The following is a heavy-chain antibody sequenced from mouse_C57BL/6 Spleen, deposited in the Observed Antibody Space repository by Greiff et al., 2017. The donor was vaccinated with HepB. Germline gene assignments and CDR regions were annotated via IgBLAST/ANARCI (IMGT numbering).Heavy chain of an antibody. V-gene: IGHV1-52*01. CDR3: ATYPGSLRFAY. CDR2: IDPSDSET. CDR1: GYTFTSYW. D-gene: IGHD3-1*01. J-gene: IGHJ3*01. Sequence: QVQLQQPGAELVRPGSSVKLSCKASGYTFTSYWMHWVKQRPIQGLEWIGNIDPSDSETHYNQKFKDKATLTVDKSSSTAYMQLSSLTSEDSAVYYCATYPGSLRFAYWGQGTLVTVSA.